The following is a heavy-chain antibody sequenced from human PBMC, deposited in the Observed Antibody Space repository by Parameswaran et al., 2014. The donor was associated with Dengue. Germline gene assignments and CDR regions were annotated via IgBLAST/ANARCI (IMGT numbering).Heavy chain of an antibody. Sequence: WVRQAPGQGLEWMGWISAYNGNTNYAQKLQGRVTMTTDTSTSTAYMELRSLRSDDTAVYYCAREAVVVTANRYFDLWGRGTLVTVSS. CDR3: AREAVVVTANRYFDL. V-gene: IGHV1-18*01. CDR2: ISAYNGNT. D-gene: IGHD2-21*02. J-gene: IGHJ2*01.